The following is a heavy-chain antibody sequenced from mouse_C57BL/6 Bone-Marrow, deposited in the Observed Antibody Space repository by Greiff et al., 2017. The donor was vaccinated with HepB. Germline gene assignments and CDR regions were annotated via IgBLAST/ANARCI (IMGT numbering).Heavy chain of an antibody. CDR1: GFTFSDYG. J-gene: IGHJ1*03. CDR2: ISSGSSTI. CDR3: AKRVPYWYFDV. Sequence: EVKLMESGGGLVKPGGSLKLSCAASGFTFSDYGMHWVRQAPEKGLEWVAYISSGSSTIYYADTVKGRFTISRDNAKNTLFLQLTCLRSEDTAMYYCAKRVPYWYFDVWGTGTTVTVSS. V-gene: IGHV5-17*01.